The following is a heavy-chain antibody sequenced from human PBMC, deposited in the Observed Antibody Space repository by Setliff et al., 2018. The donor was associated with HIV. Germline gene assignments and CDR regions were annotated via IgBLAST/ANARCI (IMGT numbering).Heavy chain of an antibody. V-gene: IGHV1-8*02. J-gene: IGHJ4*01. Sequence: EASVQVSCKTSGDTFTSYDINGVRQAAGHGLEGMGWMTAYSGNTGYAQKFQGRVSMTRNNSISTAYVELSSLRSEDTAVYYCARVGSYWTQFDYWGQGTLVTVSS. CDR2: MTAYSGNT. CDR3: ARVGSYWTQFDY. CDR1: GDTFTSYD. D-gene: IGHD2-15*01.